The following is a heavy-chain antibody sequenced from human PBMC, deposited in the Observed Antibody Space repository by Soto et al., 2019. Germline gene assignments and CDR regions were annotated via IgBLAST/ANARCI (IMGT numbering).Heavy chain of an antibody. J-gene: IGHJ4*02. CDR3: ATQAYDY. V-gene: IGHV1-3*04. Sequence: QVQLVQSGAEVKKPGASVRVSCKSSGYTFSDYAMHWVRQAPGQGLEWVGWINTGNSDTRYSPKLQGRVTITSDTSASTVHLGLSSLRFEDTAVYYCATQAYDYWGQGTLVTVAS. CDR1: GYTFSDYA. CDR2: INTGNSDT.